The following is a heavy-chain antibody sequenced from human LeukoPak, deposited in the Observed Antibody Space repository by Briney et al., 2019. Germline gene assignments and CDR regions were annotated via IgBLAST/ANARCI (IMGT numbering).Heavy chain of an antibody. J-gene: IGHJ4*02. V-gene: IGHV4-31*03. D-gene: IGHD4-17*01. CDR2: IFYSGST. Sequence: KTSETLSLTCTVSGGSISSGGYYWRWIRQHPGKGLEWIGNIFYSGSTYYNPSLKSRVTISVDTAKNQFSLKLTSVTAADTAVYYCARSTQMTTVTRPFDYWGQGALVTVSS. CDR3: ARSTQMTTVTRPFDY. CDR1: GGSISSGGYY.